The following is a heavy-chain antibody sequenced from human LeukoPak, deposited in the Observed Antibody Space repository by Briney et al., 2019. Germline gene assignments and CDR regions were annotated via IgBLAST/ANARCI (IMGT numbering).Heavy chain of an antibody. Sequence: SETLSLTCTVSGGSISSYYWSWIRQPPGKGLEWIGYIYYSGSTNYNPSLKSRVTISVDTSKNQFSLKLSSVTAADTAVYYCARVNGDYYYYCYMDVWGKGTTVTVSS. V-gene: IGHV4-59*01. D-gene: IGHD4-17*01. CDR1: GGSISSYY. CDR2: IYYSGST. J-gene: IGHJ6*03. CDR3: ARVNGDYYYYCYMDV.